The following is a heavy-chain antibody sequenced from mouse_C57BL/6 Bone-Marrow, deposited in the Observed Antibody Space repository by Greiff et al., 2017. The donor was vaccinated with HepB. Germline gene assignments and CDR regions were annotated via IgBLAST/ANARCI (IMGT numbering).Heavy chain of an antibody. CDR2: INPNNGGT. CDR1: GYTFTDYY. D-gene: IGHD1-1*01. V-gene: IGHV1-26*01. Sequence: EVQLQHSGPELVKPGASVKISCKASGYTFTDYYMNWVKQSHGKSLEWIGDINPNNGGTSYNQKFKGKATLTVDKSSSTAYMELRSLTSEDSAVYYCARSAIYYYGSSYPSYWYFDVWGTGTTVTVSS. J-gene: IGHJ1*03. CDR3: ARSAIYYYGSSYPSYWYFDV.